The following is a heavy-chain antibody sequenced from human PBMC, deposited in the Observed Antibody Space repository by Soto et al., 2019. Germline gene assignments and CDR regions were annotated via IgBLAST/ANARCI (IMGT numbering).Heavy chain of an antibody. V-gene: IGHV3-30*18. CDR1: GFTFSSFG. CDR2: ITYDGRNE. D-gene: IGHD6-13*01. J-gene: IGHJ3*01. CDR3: AKMRVSTWTPLYDALDL. Sequence: QGQLVESGGGVVQPGGSLRLSCAASGFTFSSFGMHWVRQAPGKGLEWVAVITYDGRNEYYADSVKGRFTISRDNSKSTLYLQMNSLRPEDTAVYYCAKMRVSTWTPLYDALDLWGQGTLVTVSS.